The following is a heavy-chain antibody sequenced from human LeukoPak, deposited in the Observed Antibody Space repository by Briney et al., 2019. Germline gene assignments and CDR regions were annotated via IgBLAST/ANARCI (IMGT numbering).Heavy chain of an antibody. CDR2: IIPIFGTA. CDR3: ARGIVVQPSANWFDP. D-gene: IGHD2-2*01. CDR1: GGTFSSYA. J-gene: IGHJ5*02. V-gene: IGHV1-69*13. Sequence: GASVKVSCKASGGTFSSYAISWVRQAPGQGLEWMGGIIPIFGTANYAQKFQGRVTITAGESTSTAYMELSSLRFEDTAVYYCARGIVVQPSANWFDPWGQGTPVTVSS.